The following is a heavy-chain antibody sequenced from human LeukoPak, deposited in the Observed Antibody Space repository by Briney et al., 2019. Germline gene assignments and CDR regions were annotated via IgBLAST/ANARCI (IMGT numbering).Heavy chain of an antibody. D-gene: IGHD1-14*01. CDR2: ISSSGSTI. CDR3: AKATGYLL. J-gene: IGHJ4*02. Sequence: GGSLRLSCAASGFTFSSYEMNWVRQAPGKGLEWASYISSSGSTIYYADSVKGRFTISRANSENTLYLQMNNLRAEDTAVYYCAKATGYLLWGQGTLVTVSS. V-gene: IGHV3-48*03. CDR1: GFTFSSYE.